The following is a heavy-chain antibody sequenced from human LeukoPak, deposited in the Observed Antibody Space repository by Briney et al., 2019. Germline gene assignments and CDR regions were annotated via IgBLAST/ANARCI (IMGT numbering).Heavy chain of an antibody. Sequence: PGGSLRLSCAASGFTSSSYEMNWVRQAPGKGLEWVSYISSSGSTIYYADSVKGRFTISRDNAKNSLYLQMNSLRAEDTAVYYCARDSTDSSGYKIYYYYGMDVWGQGTTVTVSS. V-gene: IGHV3-48*03. D-gene: IGHD3-22*01. CDR3: ARDSTDSSGYKIYYYYGMDV. J-gene: IGHJ6*02. CDR1: GFTSSSYE. CDR2: ISSSGSTI.